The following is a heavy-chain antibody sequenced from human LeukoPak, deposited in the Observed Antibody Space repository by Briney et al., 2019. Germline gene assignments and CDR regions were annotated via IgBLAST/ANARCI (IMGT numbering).Heavy chain of an antibody. V-gene: IGHV4-34*01. D-gene: IGHD6-13*01. CDR1: GGSFSGYY. J-gene: IGHJ4*02. Sequence: SETLSLTCAVYGGSFSGYYWSWIRQPPGKGLEWIGEINHSGSTNYNPSLKSRVTISVDTSKNQFSLKLSSVTAADTAVYYCARGGPKAAAIMEQQLAPFDYWGQGTLDTVSS. CDR3: ARGGPKAAAIMEQQLAPFDY. CDR2: INHSGST.